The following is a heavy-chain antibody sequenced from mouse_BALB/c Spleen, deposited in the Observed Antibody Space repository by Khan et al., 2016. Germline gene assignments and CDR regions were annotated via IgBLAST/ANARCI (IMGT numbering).Heavy chain of an antibody. Sequence: QVQLKQSGAELAKPGASVKMSCKASGYTFTSYWMHWVKQRPGQGLEWIGYINPSTGYTEYNQKFKDKATLTADKSSSTAYMQLSSLTSEDSAVYYCATYYYYGSSYYAMDYWGQGTSVTVSA. D-gene: IGHD1-1*01. J-gene: IGHJ4*01. CDR2: INPSTGYT. CDR1: GYTFTSYW. CDR3: ATYYYYGSSYYAMDY. V-gene: IGHV1-7*01.